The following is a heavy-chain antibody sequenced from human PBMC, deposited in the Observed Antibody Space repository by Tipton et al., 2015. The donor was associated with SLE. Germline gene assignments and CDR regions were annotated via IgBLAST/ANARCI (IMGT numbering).Heavy chain of an antibody. CDR1: GASISSSSYY. CDR2: LYFNGKT. Sequence: LRLSCTVSGASISSSSYYWGWIRQPPGKGLEWIGSLYFNGKTYYTPSLKSRVSISVDASKNQVSLKLSSVTAADTAVYHCATSIAVAGDAFDIWGQGTMVTVSS. J-gene: IGHJ3*02. CDR3: ATSIAVAGDAFDI. V-gene: IGHV4-39*07. D-gene: IGHD6-13*01.